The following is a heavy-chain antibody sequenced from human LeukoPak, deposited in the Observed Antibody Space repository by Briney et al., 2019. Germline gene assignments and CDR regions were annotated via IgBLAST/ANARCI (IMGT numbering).Heavy chain of an antibody. J-gene: IGHJ3*02. V-gene: IGHV4-39*07. CDR3: AREITGTPGAFDI. CDR2: IYTSGST. CDR1: GGSISSSSYY. Sequence: SETLSLTCTVSGGSISSSSYYWGWIRQPPGKGLEWIGSIYTSGSTNYNPSLKSRVTMSVDTSKNQFSLKLSSVTAADTAVYYCAREITGTPGAFDIWGQGTMVTVSS. D-gene: IGHD1-20*01.